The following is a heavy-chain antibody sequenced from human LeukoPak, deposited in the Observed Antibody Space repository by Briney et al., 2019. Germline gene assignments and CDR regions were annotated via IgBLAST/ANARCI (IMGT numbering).Heavy chain of an antibody. CDR2: IYYSGST. CDR3: ARVTQTYYYGSGSYNFDY. Sequence: SETLSLTCTVSGGSISSYYWSWIRQPPGKGLEWIGYIYYSGSTNYNPSLKSRVTISVDTSKNQFSLKLSSVTAADTAVYYCARVTQTYYYGSGSYNFDYWGQGTLVTVSS. J-gene: IGHJ4*02. D-gene: IGHD3-10*01. V-gene: IGHV4-59*08. CDR1: GGSISSYY.